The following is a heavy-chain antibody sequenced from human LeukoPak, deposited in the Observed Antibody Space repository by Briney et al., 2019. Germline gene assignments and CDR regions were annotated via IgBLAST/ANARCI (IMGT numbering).Heavy chain of an antibody. CDR1: GGSISSYY. V-gene: IGHV4-59*01. CDR2: IYYSGTT. Sequence: SETLSLTCTVSGGSISSYYWSWNRQPPGKGLEWIGDIYYSGTTNYNPSLKSPVTISIDTSKNQFSLKLSSVTAADTAVYYCARGGTRDGGHYSDYWGQGTLVTVSS. J-gene: IGHJ4*02. CDR3: ARGGTRDGGHYSDY. D-gene: IGHD2-21*02.